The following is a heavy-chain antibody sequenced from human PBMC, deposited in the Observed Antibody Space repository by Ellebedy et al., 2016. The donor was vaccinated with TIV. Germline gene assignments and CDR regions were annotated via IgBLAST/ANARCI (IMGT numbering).Heavy chain of an antibody. J-gene: IGHJ5*02. CDR2: ISGNNGST. CDR3: ARGGDVLTGYENWFDP. D-gene: IGHD3-9*01. Sequence: ASVQVSCKASGYTLTNYGINWVRQAPGQGFEGMGWISGNNGSTNYVQNFQGRVTMTTDTYTSTAYMELRNLRSDDTAVYYCARGGDVLTGYENWFDPWGQGTLVTVSS. CDR1: GYTLTNYG. V-gene: IGHV1-18*04.